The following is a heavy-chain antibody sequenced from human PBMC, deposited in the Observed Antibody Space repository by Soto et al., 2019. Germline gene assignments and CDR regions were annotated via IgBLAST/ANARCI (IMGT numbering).Heavy chain of an antibody. D-gene: IGHD2-15*01. CDR3: ARGLLLTGLDY. J-gene: IGHJ4*02. Sequence: SETLSLTCTVSGGSISSDSYYWGWIRQHPGKGLESIGYIYYSGSTYYNPSLKSRVTISVDTSKNQFSLKLSSVTAADTAVYYCARGLLLTGLDYWGQGTLVTVSS. CDR2: IYYSGST. V-gene: IGHV4-31*03. CDR1: GGSISSDSYY.